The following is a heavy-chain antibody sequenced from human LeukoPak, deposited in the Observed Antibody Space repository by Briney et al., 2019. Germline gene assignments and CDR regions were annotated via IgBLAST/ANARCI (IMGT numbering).Heavy chain of an antibody. Sequence: GASVKLSCKASGYLFISYYIHWVRQAPGQGLEWMGVINQSGGRTNYAQRFQGRDTMPSDTSTSTDYMELSSLRSEDTAVYYCARERGRDYYDSSDYLGFDSWGQGTLFTVSS. J-gene: IGHJ4*02. CDR2: INQSGGRT. V-gene: IGHV1-46*01. D-gene: IGHD3-22*01. CDR1: GYLFISYY. CDR3: ARERGRDYYDSSDYLGFDS.